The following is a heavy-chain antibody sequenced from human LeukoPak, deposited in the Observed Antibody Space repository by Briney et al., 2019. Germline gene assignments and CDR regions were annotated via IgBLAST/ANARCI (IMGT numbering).Heavy chain of an antibody. J-gene: IGHJ4*02. CDR3: ARGRRTRGYYDIQYY. CDR1: GYTFTGYY. V-gene: IGHV1-2*06. Sequence: ASVKVSCKASGYTFTGYYMHWVRQAPGQGLEWKGRINPNSSGTNYAQKFQGRVTMTRDTSISTAYMELSRLRSDDTAVYYCARGRRTRGYYDIQYYWGQGTLVTVSS. D-gene: IGHD3-22*01. CDR2: INPNSSGT.